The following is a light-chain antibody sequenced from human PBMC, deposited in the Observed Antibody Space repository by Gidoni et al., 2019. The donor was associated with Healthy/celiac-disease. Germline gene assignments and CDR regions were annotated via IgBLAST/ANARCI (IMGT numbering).Light chain of an antibody. CDR1: QGISSY. CDR3: QQYYSYPPWT. Sequence: AIRMTQSPSSFSASTGDRVTITRRACQGISSYLAWYQQKPGKAPKLLIYAASTLQSGVPSRFSGSGSGTDFTLTISCLQSEDFATYYCQQYYSYPPWTFGQGTKVEIK. CDR2: AAS. V-gene: IGKV1-8*01. J-gene: IGKJ1*01.